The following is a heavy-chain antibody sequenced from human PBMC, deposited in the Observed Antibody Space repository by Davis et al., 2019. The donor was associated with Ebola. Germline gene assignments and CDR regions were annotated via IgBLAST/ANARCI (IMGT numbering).Heavy chain of an antibody. CDR1: GYTFTTYV. J-gene: IGHJ3*02. CDR2: INTNSGNP. V-gene: IGHV7-4-1*02. CDR3: ASLPDI. Sequence: ASVKVSCKASGYTFTTYVMNWVRQAPGQGLEWMGWINTNSGNPTYAQGFSGRFVFSLDTSVSTAYLQINSLKTEDTAVYYCASLPDIWGQGTMVTVSS.